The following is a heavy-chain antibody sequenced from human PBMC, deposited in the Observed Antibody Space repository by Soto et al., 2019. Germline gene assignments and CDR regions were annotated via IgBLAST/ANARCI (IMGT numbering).Heavy chain of an antibody. J-gene: IGHJ4*02. Sequence: QVQLVQSGAEVKKPGSSVKVSCKASGGTFSSYAISWVRQAPGQGLEWMGGIIPIFGTANYAQKFQGRVTITADEATSTAYMELSSLISEDTAVYYCASATYYDILTGDTDSFHYWVEGTMDTVSS. CDR3: ASATYYDILTGDTDSFHY. CDR1: GGTFSSYA. D-gene: IGHD3-9*01. CDR2: IIPIFGTA. V-gene: IGHV1-69*01.